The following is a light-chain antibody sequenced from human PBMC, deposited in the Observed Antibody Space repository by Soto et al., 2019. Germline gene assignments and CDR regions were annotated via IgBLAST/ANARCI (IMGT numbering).Light chain of an antibody. Sequence: DIQMTQSPSSLSAAVGYRVTITFQASQDISDFLNWYQQKPGKAPKLLIYDASNLETGVPSRFSGSGSGTDFTFTISSLQPEDVATYYCQDYDALPTFGGGTKVDIK. CDR1: QDISDF. CDR3: QDYDALPT. J-gene: IGKJ4*01. V-gene: IGKV1-33*01. CDR2: DAS.